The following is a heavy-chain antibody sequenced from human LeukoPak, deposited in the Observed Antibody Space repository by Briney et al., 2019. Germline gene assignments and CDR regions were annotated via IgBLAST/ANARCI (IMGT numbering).Heavy chain of an antibody. CDR3: ARMGGYESYRYYYYGMDV. CDR2: ISSSSSYI. CDR1: GFTFSSYA. D-gene: IGHD5-12*01. J-gene: IGHJ6*02. V-gene: IGHV3-21*01. Sequence: GGSLRLSCAASGFTFSSYAMSWVRQAPGKGLEWVSSISSSSSYIYYADSVKGRFTISRDNAKNSLYLQMNSLRAEDTAVYYCARMGGYESYRYYYYGMDVWGQGTTVTVSS.